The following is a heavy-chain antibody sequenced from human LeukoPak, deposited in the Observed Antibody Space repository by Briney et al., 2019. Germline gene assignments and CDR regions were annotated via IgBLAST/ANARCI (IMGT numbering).Heavy chain of an antibody. CDR2: ICYSGST. V-gene: IGHV4-39*07. J-gene: IGHJ2*01. D-gene: IGHD6-13*01. Sequence: SETLSLTCTVSGGSISSSSYYWGWIRQPPGKGLEWIGSICYSGSTYYNPSLKSRVTISVDTSKNQFSLKLSSVTAADTAVYYCARDPYSSSWYAQGYFDLWGRGALVTVSS. CDR1: GGSISSSSYY. CDR3: ARDPYSSSWYAQGYFDL.